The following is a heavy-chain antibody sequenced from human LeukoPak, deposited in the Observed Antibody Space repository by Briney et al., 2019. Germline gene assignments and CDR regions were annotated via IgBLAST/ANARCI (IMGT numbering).Heavy chain of an antibody. V-gene: IGHV4-59*01. D-gene: IGHD3-3*01. CDR2: IYNSGST. Sequence: SETLSLTCTVPGGSISSYYWSWIRQPPEKELEWIGYIYNSGSTNYNPSLKSRVPISVDTSKNQFSLKLSSVTAADTAVYYCARAGSGYSFDSWGQETLVTVSS. CDR1: GGSISSYY. CDR3: ARAGSGYSFDS. J-gene: IGHJ4*02.